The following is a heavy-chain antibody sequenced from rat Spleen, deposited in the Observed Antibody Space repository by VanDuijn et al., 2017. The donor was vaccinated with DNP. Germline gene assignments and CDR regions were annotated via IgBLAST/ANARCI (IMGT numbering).Heavy chain of an antibody. D-gene: IGHD1-2*01. CDR2: ISSEGSTT. CDR3: ASEVITIAAISPFAY. CDR1: GFTFSDYA. J-gene: IGHJ3*01. V-gene: IGHV5-17*01. Sequence: EVQLVESGGGLVQPGRSLKLSCAASGFTFSDYAMAWVRQTPKKGLEWVAAISSEGSTTYYRDSVKGRFTISRDNAKSTLYLQMDSLRSEDTATYYCASEVITIAAISPFAYWGQGTLVTVSS.